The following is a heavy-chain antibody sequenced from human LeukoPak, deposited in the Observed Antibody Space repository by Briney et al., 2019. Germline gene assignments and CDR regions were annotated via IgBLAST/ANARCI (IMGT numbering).Heavy chain of an antibody. J-gene: IGHJ4*02. CDR1: GYTFTSYG. Sequence: ASVTVSCKASGYTFTSYGISWVRQAPGQGLEWMGWISAYNGNTNYAQKLQGRVTMTTDTSTSTAYMELRSLRSDDTAVYYCARDERYDSSGYPFDYWGQGTLVTVSS. CDR3: ARDERYDSSGYPFDY. CDR2: ISAYNGNT. D-gene: IGHD3-22*01. V-gene: IGHV1-18*01.